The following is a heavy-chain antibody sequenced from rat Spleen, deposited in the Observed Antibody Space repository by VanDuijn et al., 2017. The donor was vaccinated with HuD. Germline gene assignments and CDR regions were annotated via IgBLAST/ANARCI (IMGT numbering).Heavy chain of an antibody. D-gene: IGHD1-6*01. CDR1: GFTFSNYV. CDR3: TRKYTTDLYWYFYF. Sequence: EVQLVESGGGLVQPGRSLKLSCAASGFTFSNYVMAWVRQAPTKGLEWVASISTGGGNTYYRDSVKGRFTISRDNAESTLYLQMNSLRSEDTATYYCTRKYTTDLYWYFYFWGPGTMVTVSS. CDR2: ISTGGGNT. V-gene: IGHV5S23*01. J-gene: IGHJ1*01.